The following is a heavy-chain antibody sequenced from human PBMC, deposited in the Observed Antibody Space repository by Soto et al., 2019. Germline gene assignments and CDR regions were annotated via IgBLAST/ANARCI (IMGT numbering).Heavy chain of an antibody. CDR1: GYTFTSYG. V-gene: IGHV1-18*04. CDR3: ARGITGTTFGLYYYGMDV. D-gene: IGHD1-7*01. Sequence: ASVKVSCKASGYTFTSYGINWMRQAPGQGLEWMGWISAYNGNTNYAQKLQGRVTMTTDTSTSTAYMELRSLRSDDTAVYYCARGITGTTFGLYYYGMDVWGQGTTVTVSS. CDR2: ISAYNGNT. J-gene: IGHJ6*02.